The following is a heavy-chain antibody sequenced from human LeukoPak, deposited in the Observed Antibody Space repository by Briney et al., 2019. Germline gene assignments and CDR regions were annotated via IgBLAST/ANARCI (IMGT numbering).Heavy chain of an antibody. J-gene: IGHJ6*02. D-gene: IGHD3-3*01. CDR2: INHSGST. CDR3: ARGSRFLEWLLLYGMDV. CDR1: GGSFSGYY. V-gene: IGHV4-34*01. Sequence: SETLSLTCAVYGGSFSGYYWSWIRQPPGKGLEWIGEINHSGSTNYNPSLKSRVTISVDTSKNQFSLKLSSVTAADTAVYYCARGSRFLEWLLLYGMDVWGQGTTVTVSS.